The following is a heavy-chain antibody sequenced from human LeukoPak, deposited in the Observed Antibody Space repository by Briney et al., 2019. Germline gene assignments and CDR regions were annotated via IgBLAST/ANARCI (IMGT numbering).Heavy chain of an antibody. CDR1: GYTFTGYF. CDR2: INPNSGGT. D-gene: IGHD3-9*01. J-gene: IGHJ4*02. V-gene: IGHV1-2*02. Sequence: ASVKVSCKASGYTFTGYFIHWVRQAPGQGLECLGWINPNSGGTNYAQNFQGRVTMTRDTSISTAYLELSRLRSDDTAVYYCARSPDILTGEKFDYWGQGTLVTVSS. CDR3: ARSPDILTGEKFDY.